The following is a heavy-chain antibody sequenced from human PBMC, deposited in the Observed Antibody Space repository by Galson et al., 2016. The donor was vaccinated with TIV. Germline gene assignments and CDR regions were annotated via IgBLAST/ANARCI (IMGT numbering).Heavy chain of an antibody. D-gene: IGHD3-22*01. CDR1: GFTFSSYA. CDR3: AKDASYYYDSDAFDI. Sequence: SLRLSCAASGFTFSSYAMSWVRQAPGKGLEWVSAISGSGGSTYYADSVKGRFTISRDNSKNTLYLQMNSVRAGYTAVDYCAKDASYYYDSDAFDIWGQGTMVTVSS. V-gene: IGHV3-23*01. J-gene: IGHJ3*02. CDR2: ISGSGGST.